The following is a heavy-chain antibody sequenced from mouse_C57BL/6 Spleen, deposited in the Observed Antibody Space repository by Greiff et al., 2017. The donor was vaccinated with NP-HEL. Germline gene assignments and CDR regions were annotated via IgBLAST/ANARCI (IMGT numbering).Heavy chain of an antibody. Sequence: VKLMESGAELARPGASVKLSCKASGYTFTSYGISWVKQRTGQGLEWIGEIYPRSGNTYYNEKFKGKATLTADKSSSTAYMELRSLTSEDSAVYFCARGGDYYGSSGFAYWGQGTLVTVSA. V-gene: IGHV1-81*01. D-gene: IGHD1-1*01. J-gene: IGHJ3*01. CDR2: IYPRSGNT. CDR3: ARGGDYYGSSGFAY. CDR1: GYTFTSYG.